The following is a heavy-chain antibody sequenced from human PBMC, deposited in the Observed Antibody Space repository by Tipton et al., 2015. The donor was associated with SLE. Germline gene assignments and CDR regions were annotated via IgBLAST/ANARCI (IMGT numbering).Heavy chain of an antibody. CDR3: ARGGDILTGLDD. CDR2: INHSGST. V-gene: IGHV4-34*01. J-gene: IGHJ6*02. Sequence: TLSLTCTVYGGSFIPYYWTWIRQPPGKGLEWIGEINHSGSTSYNPSLESRVTISVDTSKNQFSLKLSSVPAADTAVYYCARGGDILTGLDDWGQGTTVNVSS. D-gene: IGHD3-9*01. CDR1: GGSFIPYY.